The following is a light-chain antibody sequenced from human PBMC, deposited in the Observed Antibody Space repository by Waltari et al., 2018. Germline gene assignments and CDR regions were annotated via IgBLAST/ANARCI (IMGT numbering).Light chain of an antibody. CDR2: DVT. Sequence: QSALPQPPPVSGSPERSTPTPSSGTTRDFVCYNHFSWYQQYPGIAPKLIIYDVTNRPSGVSNRFSGSKSGYTASLTISGLQAADEAHYYCTSYTRKHTWVFGGGTKVTVL. V-gene: IGLV2-14*03. J-gene: IGLJ3*02. CDR1: TRDFVCYNH. CDR3: TSYTRKHTWV.